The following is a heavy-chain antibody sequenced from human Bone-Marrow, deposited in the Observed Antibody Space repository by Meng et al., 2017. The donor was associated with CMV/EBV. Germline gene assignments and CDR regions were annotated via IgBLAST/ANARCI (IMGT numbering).Heavy chain of an antibody. CDR3: ARAEGRRDGYHRPFFDY. J-gene: IGHJ4*02. CDR2: INHSGST. V-gene: IGHV4-34*01. D-gene: IGHD5-24*01. CDR1: GGSFSGYY. Sequence: GSLRLSCAVYGGSFSGYYWSWIRQPPGKGLEWIGEINHSGSTNYNPSLKSRVTISVDTSKNQFSLKLSSVTAADTAVYYCARAEGRRDGYHRPFFDYWGQGTLVTGSS.